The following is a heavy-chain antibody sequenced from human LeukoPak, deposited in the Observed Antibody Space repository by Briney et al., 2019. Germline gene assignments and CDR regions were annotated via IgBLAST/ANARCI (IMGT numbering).Heavy chain of an antibody. V-gene: IGHV1-69*05. CDR1: GGTFSSYA. CDR3: ARERGESLRIGNAFDI. D-gene: IGHD2-15*01. CDR2: SIPIFGTS. Sequence: GASVKVSCKASGGTFSSYAISWVRQAPGQGLEWMGGSIPIFGTSNYAQKFKGRVTITTDESTSTAYMELSSLRSEDTAVYYCARERGESLRIGNAFDIWGQGTMVTVSS. J-gene: IGHJ3*02.